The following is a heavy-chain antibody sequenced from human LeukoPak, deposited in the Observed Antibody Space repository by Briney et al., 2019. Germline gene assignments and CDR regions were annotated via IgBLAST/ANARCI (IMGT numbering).Heavy chain of an antibody. V-gene: IGHV3-9*01. Sequence: GGSLRLSCAASGLSFGDYAMHWVRQAPGTGLEWVSLITWNGDYIHYADSVKGRFTISRDNSKNTLYLQMNSLRAEDTAVYYCARERPYSSTWPQHDAFDIWGQGTMVTVSS. CDR1: GLSFGDYA. D-gene: IGHD6-13*01. CDR2: ITWNGDYI. J-gene: IGHJ3*02. CDR3: ARERPYSSTWPQHDAFDI.